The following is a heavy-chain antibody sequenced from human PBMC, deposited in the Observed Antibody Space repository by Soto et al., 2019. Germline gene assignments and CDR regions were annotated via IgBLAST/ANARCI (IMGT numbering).Heavy chain of an antibody. Sequence: PGESMKISCKGSGYSFTSYWIGWVRQMPGKGLEWMGIIYPGDSDTRYSPSFQGQVTISADKSISTAYLQWSSLKASDTAMYYCVSPGNGSPEYYYYGMDVWGQGTTVTVSS. V-gene: IGHV5-51*01. CDR2: IYPGDSDT. CDR3: VSPGNGSPEYYYYGMDV. J-gene: IGHJ6*02. D-gene: IGHD1-26*01. CDR1: GYSFTSYW.